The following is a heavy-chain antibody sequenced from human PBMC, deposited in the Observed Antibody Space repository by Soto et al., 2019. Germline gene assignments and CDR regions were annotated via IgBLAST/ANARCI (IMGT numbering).Heavy chain of an antibody. Sequence: ASVKVSCKASGYTFTSYGISWVRQAPGQGLEWMGWISAYNGNTNYAQKLQGRVTMTTDTSTSTAYMELRSLRSDDTAVYYCARVMITFGGVIFWLPNWLDPWGQGTLDTVSS. CDR1: GYTFTSYG. CDR2: ISAYNGNT. V-gene: IGHV1-18*04. CDR3: ARVMITFGGVIFWLPNWLDP. D-gene: IGHD3-16*02. J-gene: IGHJ5*02.